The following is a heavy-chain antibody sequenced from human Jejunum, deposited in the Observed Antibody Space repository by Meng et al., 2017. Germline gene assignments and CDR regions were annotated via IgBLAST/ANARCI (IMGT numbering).Heavy chain of an antibody. V-gene: IGHV3-23*01. Sequence: GSSLRLSCEASGFTFSTYAMTWFRQAPGKGLEWVSSFRGNGDSTYYSDSVKGRFTIFRDNSKNTLYLQFNSPRAEDTAGYYGAKANRDSAGMSDCWGQGTLVTGSS. CDR2: FRGNGDST. CDR1: GFTFSTYA. D-gene: IGHD6-13*01. CDR3: AKANRDSAGMSDC. J-gene: IGHJ4*02.